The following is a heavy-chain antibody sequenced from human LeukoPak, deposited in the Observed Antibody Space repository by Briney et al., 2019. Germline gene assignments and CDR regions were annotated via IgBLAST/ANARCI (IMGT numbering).Heavy chain of an antibody. CDR2: IYSGGST. V-gene: IGHV3-53*01. CDR3: ARGIAAAGTFDY. CDR1: GFTVSSNY. J-gene: IGHJ4*02. D-gene: IGHD6-13*01. Sequence: SGGSLRLSCAASGFTVSSNYMSWVRQAPGKGLEWVSVIYSGGSTYFADSVKGRFTLSRDNSKNTLYLQMNSLRAEDTAVYYCARGIAAAGTFDYWGQGTLVTVSS.